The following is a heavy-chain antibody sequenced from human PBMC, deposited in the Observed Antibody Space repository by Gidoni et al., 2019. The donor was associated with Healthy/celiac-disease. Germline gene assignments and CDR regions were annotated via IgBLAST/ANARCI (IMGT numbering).Heavy chain of an antibody. D-gene: IGHD3-22*01. J-gene: IGHJ3*02. CDR2: ISGSGGST. Sequence: EVQSLEPGGGLAQPGGSLTLSCAASGFTLISYSMSWVRQATGKGLEWVSAISGSGGSTYYADSVKGRFTISRDNSKNTLYLQMNSLRAEDTAVYYCAKDRYDSSGYYGDAFDIWGQGTMVTVSS. CDR3: AKDRYDSSGYYGDAFDI. CDR1: GFTLISYS. V-gene: IGHV3-23*01.